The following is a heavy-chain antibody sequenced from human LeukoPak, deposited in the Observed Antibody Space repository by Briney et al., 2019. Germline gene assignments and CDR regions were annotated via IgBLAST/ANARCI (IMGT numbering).Heavy chain of an antibody. D-gene: IGHD6-19*01. V-gene: IGHV1-69*13. Sequence: SVKVSCKASGGTFSSYAISWVRQAPGQGLEWMGGIIPIFGTANYAQKFQGRVTITADESTSTAYMELSSLRSEDTAEYYCAKARIAVAGTATYYYYGMDVWGQGTTVTVSS. J-gene: IGHJ6*02. CDR2: IIPIFGTA. CDR3: AKARIAVAGTATYYYYGMDV. CDR1: GGTFSSYA.